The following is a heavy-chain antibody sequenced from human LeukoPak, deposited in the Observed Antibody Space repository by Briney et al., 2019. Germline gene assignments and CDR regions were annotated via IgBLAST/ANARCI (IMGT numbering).Heavy chain of an antibody. CDR1: GGSISSSSYY. D-gene: IGHD6-19*01. CDR3: AREGSGSNYYYHYMDV. J-gene: IGHJ6*03. V-gene: IGHV4-39*07. CDR2: IYYSGRT. Sequence: SETLSLTCTVSGGSISSSSYYWGWIRQPPGKGLDWMGSIYYSGRTYNNPPLKSRVTMSVDTSKNQFSLKLTSITAADTAMYHCAREGSGSNYYYHYMDVWGKGTTVTVSS.